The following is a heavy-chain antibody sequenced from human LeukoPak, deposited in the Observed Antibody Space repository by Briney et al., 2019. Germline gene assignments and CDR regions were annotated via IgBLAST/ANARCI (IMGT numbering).Heavy chain of an antibody. CDR1: GFTFSSYG. V-gene: IGHV3-30*02. D-gene: IGHD6-13*01. CDR2: IRYDGSNK. CDR3: AKSLRELVPSYFDY. J-gene: IGHJ4*02. Sequence: GGSLRLSCAASGFTFSSYGMHWVRQAPGKGLEWVAFIRYDGSNKYYADSVKGRFTISRDNSKNTLYLQMSSLRAEDTAVYYCAKSLRELVPSYFDYWGQGTLVTVSS.